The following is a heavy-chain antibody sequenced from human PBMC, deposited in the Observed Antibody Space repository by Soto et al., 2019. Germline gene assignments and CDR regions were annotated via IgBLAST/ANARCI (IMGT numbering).Heavy chain of an antibody. CDR1: GGSISSSSYY. CDR2: IYYSGST. Sequence: PSETLSLTCTVSGGSISSSSYYWGWIRQPPGKGLERIGSIYYSGSTYYNPSLKSRVTISVDTSKNQFSLKLSSVTAADTAVYXCARLVGATYYYYYRMDVWGQGTTVTVSS. CDR3: ARLVGATYYYYYRMDV. D-gene: IGHD1-26*01. J-gene: IGHJ6*02. V-gene: IGHV4-39*01.